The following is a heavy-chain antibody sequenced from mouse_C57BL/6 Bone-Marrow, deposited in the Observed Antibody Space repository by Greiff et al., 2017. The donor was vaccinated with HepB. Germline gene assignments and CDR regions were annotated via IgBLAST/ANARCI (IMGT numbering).Heavy chain of an antibody. Sequence: QVQLQQPGTELVKPGASVKLSCKASGYTFTSYWIHWVKQRPGQGLEWIGNINPRNGGTDYSEKFKSKATLTVDKSSSTAYMQLSSLSSEDSAVYYCARGGGYDYAFAYWGQGTLVTVSA. CDR3: ARGGGYDYAFAY. CDR1: GYTFTSYW. D-gene: IGHD2-4*01. V-gene: IGHV1-53*01. CDR2: INPRNGGT. J-gene: IGHJ3*01.